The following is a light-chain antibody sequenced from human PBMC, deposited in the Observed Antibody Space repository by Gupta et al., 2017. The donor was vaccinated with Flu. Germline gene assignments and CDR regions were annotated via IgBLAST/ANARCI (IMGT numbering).Light chain of an antibody. V-gene: IGKV1-39*01. J-gene: IGKJ5*01. CDR2: GIS. CDR3: QQSYSVPIT. Sequence: LQMTQPPSSLSASVGDRVTITCRASQIIGNYLNWYQQKPGRAPKLLIYGISTLQTAVPPRFSGSGSGTDFTLTISNLQPEDFATYYCQQSYSVPITFGQGTRVE. CDR1: QIIGNY.